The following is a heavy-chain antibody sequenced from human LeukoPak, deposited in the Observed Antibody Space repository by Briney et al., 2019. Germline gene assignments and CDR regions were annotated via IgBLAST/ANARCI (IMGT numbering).Heavy chain of an antibody. CDR3: TRDVYYYDSSGYYPADI. CDR2: IRSKAYGGTT. V-gene: IGHV3-49*03. D-gene: IGHD3-22*01. Sequence: GGSLSLSCTACGFTFGDYAMSWFRQAPGKGLEWVGFIRSKAYGGTTEYAASVKGRFTISRDDSKSIPYLQMNSLKTEDKALYYCTRDVYYYDSSGYYPADIRGQGKMVTVSS. J-gene: IGHJ3*02. CDR1: GFTFGDYA.